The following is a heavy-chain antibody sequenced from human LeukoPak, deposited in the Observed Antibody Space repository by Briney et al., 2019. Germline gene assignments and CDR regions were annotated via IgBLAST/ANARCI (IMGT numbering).Heavy chain of an antibody. V-gene: IGHV3-23*01. J-gene: IGHJ4*02. CDR3: AKFYDILTGYFDY. CDR1: GFTFSSYA. D-gene: IGHD3-9*01. Sequence: GGSLRLSCVASGFTFSSYAMSWVRQSPGKGLEWVSGISGGSGNTEYADSVKGRFTISRDNSKSTLYLQMNSLRAEDTAVYYCAKFYDILTGYFDYWGQGTLVTVSA. CDR2: ISGGSGNT.